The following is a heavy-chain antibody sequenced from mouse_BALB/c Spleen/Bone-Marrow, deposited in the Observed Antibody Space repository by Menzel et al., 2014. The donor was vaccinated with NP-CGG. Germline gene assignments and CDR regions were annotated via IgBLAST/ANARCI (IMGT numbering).Heavy chain of an antibody. CDR1: GFSLTSYG. Sequence: QVQLQQSGPGLVSPSQSLSITCTVSGFSLTSYGVHWVRQPPGKGLEWLGVIWAGGSTNYNSALMSRLSISKDNSKSQVYLKMNSLQNDDTAMYYCARSTMITEGFAYWGQGTLVTVSA. V-gene: IGHV2-9*02. D-gene: IGHD2-4*01. CDR2: IWAGGST. CDR3: ARSTMITEGFAY. J-gene: IGHJ3*01.